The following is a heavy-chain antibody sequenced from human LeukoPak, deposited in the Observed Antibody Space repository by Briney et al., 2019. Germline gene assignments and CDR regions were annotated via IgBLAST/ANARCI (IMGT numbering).Heavy chain of an antibody. CDR3: ARDVKWFDP. Sequence: SETLSLTCTVSGGSISSYYWSWIRQPPGKGLEWIGYIYYSGITNYNPSLKSRVTISVDTSKNQFSLKLSSVTAADTAVYYCARDVKWFDPWGQGTLVTVSS. CDR1: GGSISSYY. CDR2: IYYSGIT. J-gene: IGHJ5*02. V-gene: IGHV4-59*01. D-gene: IGHD2/OR15-2a*01.